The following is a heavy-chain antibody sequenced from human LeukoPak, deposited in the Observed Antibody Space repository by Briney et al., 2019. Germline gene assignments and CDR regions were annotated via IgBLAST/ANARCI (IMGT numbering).Heavy chain of an antibody. CDR2: ISSNGGST. CDR1: GLTFSSYA. J-gene: IGHJ4*02. D-gene: IGHD6-19*01. Sequence: QAGGSLRLSCSASGLTFSSYAMHWVRQAPGKGLEYVSAISSNGGSTYYADSVKGRFTISRDNSKNTLYLQMSSLRAEDTAVYYCEIGIAVAAFDYWGQGTLVTVSS. CDR3: EIGIAVAAFDY. V-gene: IGHV3-64D*06.